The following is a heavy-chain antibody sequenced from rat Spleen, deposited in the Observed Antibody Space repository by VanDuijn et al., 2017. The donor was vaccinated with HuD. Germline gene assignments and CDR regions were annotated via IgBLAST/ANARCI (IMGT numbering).Heavy chain of an antibody. CDR1: GFSLVSYG. D-gene: IGHD5-1*01. CDR2: ISSGGST. V-gene: IGHV2S8*01. CDR3: ARLGDY. J-gene: IGHJ2*01. Sequence: QVQVKESGPVLVQPSQTLSLTCTVSGFSLVSYGVSWVRQPPGKGLEWIAAISSGGSTYYNSALKSRLSISRDTSKSQVFLKMNSLQTEDTATYYCARLGDYWGQGVMVTVSS.